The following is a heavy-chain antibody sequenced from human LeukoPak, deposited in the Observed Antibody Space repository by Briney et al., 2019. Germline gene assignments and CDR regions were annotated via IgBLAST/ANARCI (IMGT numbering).Heavy chain of an antibody. CDR2: INQDGSVK. V-gene: IGHV3-7*01. J-gene: IGHJ4*02. Sequence: GGSLRLSCAASGFAFSTYWMDWVRQAPGKGLEWVGNINQDGSVKHYVDSVRGRFTISRDNARNSVYLQMSALRVEDTAVYSCTRDFVFWGQGSLVTASS. CDR1: GFAFSTYW. CDR3: TRDFVF. D-gene: IGHD3-3*01.